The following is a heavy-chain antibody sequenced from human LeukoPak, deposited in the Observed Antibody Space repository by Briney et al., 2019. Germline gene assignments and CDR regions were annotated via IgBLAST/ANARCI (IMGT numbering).Heavy chain of an antibody. V-gene: IGHV1-18*01. CDR2: ITTYNDNT. J-gene: IGHJ4*02. D-gene: IGHD5-18*01. CDR3: ARDLYSYGHYFDY. CDR1: GYTFTSYP. Sequence: ASVKVSCKASGYTFTSYPISWVRQAPGQGLEWMGWITTYNDNTNYAQKLQGRVTMTTDTSTSTAYMDLRGLRSDDTAVYYCARDLYSYGHYFDYWGQGTLVTVSS.